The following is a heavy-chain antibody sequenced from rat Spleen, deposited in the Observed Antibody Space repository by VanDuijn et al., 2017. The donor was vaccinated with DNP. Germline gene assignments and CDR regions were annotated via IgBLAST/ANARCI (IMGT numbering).Heavy chain of an antibody. CDR2: INYSGSP. Sequence: EVQLQESGPGLVKPSQSLSLTCSVTGYSITSNYSAWIRQFPGNKMEWMGYINYSGSPCYNPSLKRRISITRDTSKNQFFLQLNSVTTEDTATYYCARWSRYFDYWGQGVMVTVSS. J-gene: IGHJ2*01. CDR3: ARWSRYFDY. V-gene: IGHV3-1*01. CDR1: GYSITSNY.